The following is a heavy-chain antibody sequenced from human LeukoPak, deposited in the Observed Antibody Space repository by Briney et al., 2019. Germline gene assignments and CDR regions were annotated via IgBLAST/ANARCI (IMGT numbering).Heavy chain of an antibody. CDR2: INPNSGGT. Sequence: ASVKVSCKASGYTFTGYCMHWVRQAPGQGLKWMGRINPNSGGTNYAQKFQGRVTMTRDTSISTAYMELSRLRSDDTAVYYCARDFFNYGGNDWGQGTLVTVSS. CDR3: ARDFFNYGGND. V-gene: IGHV1-2*06. J-gene: IGHJ4*02. CDR1: GYTFTGYC. D-gene: IGHD4-23*01.